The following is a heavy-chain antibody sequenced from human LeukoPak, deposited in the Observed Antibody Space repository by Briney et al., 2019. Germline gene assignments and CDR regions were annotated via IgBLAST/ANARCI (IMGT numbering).Heavy chain of an antibody. CDR3: ARVRGYSGRNFFDY. CDR1: GGSFSGYY. J-gene: IGHJ4*02. D-gene: IGHD1-26*01. V-gene: IGHV4-34*01. CDR2: IDHSGST. Sequence: SETLSLTCAVYGGSFSGYYWSWIRQPPGKGLEWIGEIDHSGSTNYNPSLKSRVTISVDTSKNQFSLKLSSVTAADTAVYYCARVRGYSGRNFFDYWGQGTLVTVSS.